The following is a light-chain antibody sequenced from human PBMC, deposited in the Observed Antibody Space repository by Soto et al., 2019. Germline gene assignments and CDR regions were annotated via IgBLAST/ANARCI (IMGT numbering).Light chain of an antibody. CDR3: QQRSTSPIP. CDR1: EGVSSY. CDR2: DAS. J-gene: IGKJ5*01. V-gene: IGKV3-11*01. Sequence: IVFSGAPAGLSLSGGETCRVTVKISEGVSSYLAWYQQKPGQAPRLLMYDASSRPTDIPARFSGSGSGTAFTPILRSLAPEHSAPHPCQQRSTSPIPFGPGTRLEIK.